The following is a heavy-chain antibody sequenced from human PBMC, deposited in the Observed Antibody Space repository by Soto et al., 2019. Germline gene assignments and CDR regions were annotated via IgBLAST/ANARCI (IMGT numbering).Heavy chain of an antibody. D-gene: IGHD3-3*01. Sequence: QVQVVESGGGVVQPGRSLRLSCAASGFTFSSCAMHWVRQAPGKGLEWVAVISDDGSNKYYADSVKGRFTISRDNSKNTLYLQMNSLRAEDTAVYYCARDKRDLRFLEWSYYFDFWGQGNLVTVSS. J-gene: IGHJ4*02. V-gene: IGHV3-30-3*01. CDR3: ARDKRDLRFLEWSYYFDF. CDR2: ISDDGSNK. CDR1: GFTFSSCA.